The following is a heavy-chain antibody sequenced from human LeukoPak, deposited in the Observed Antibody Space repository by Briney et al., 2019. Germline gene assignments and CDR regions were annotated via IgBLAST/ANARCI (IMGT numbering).Heavy chain of an antibody. V-gene: IGHV4-61*01. CDR1: GGSISSDSYD. CDR3: ARAYTSWSFDY. Sequence: SETLSLTCTVSGGSISSDSYDWGWIRQPPGKGLEWIGFIYYSGNTNYNPSLKSRVTISVDTSKNQFSLKLSSVTAADTAVYYCARAYTSWSFDYWGQGTLVTVSS. J-gene: IGHJ4*02. CDR2: IYYSGNT. D-gene: IGHD2-2*02.